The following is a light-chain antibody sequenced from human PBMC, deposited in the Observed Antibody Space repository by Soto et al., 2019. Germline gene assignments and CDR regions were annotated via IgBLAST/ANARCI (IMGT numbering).Light chain of an antibody. Sequence: EIVLTQSPATLSLSPGERATLSCRASQSVSSYLAWYQQKPGQAPRLLIYDASNRATGIPARFGGSGSGTDFTLTISSLEPEDFAVYYCQQRSEWPLTFGGGTKVEIK. J-gene: IGKJ4*01. V-gene: IGKV3-11*01. CDR2: DAS. CDR3: QQRSEWPLT. CDR1: QSVSSY.